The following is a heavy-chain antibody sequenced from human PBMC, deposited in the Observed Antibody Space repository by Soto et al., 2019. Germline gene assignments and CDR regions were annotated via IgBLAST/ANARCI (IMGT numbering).Heavy chain of an antibody. D-gene: IGHD5-12*01. CDR3: ARDTDIVATKEGAFDY. CDR2: ISAYNGNT. J-gene: IGHJ4*02. CDR1: GYTFTSYG. Sequence: ASVKVSCKASGYTFTSYGISWVRQAPGQGLEWMGWISAYNGNTNYAQKLQGRVTMTTDTSTSTAYMELRSLRSDDTAVYYCARDTDIVATKEGAFDYWGQGTQVTVS. V-gene: IGHV1-18*01.